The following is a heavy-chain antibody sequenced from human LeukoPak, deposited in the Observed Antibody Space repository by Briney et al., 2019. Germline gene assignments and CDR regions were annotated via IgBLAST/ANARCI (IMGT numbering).Heavy chain of an antibody. J-gene: IGHJ4*02. V-gene: IGHV4-59*01. Sequence: SETLSLTCTVSGGSISSYYWSWIRQPPGKGLEWIGYIYYSGSTNYNPPLKSRVTMSVDTSKNQFSLKLSSVTAADTAVYYCAREGGSYYPHYYFHYWGQGTLVTVSS. D-gene: IGHD1-26*01. CDR1: GGSISSYY. CDR3: AREGGSYYPHYYFHY. CDR2: IYYSGST.